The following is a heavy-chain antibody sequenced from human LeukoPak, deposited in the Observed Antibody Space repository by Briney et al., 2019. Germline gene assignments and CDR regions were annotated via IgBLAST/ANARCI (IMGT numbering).Heavy chain of an antibody. CDR2: INNDGSNT. CDR1: GFTFRSHW. Sequence: GGSLRLSCAVSGFTFRSHWMHWVRQAPGKGLVWVSRINNDGSNTTYADSVKGRFTISRDNAKKTLYLQMNSLRAEDTAVYYYAAILRNFGGMDVWGQGTTVTVSS. D-gene: IGHD3-9*01. CDR3: AAILRNFGGMDV. V-gene: IGHV3-74*01. J-gene: IGHJ6*02.